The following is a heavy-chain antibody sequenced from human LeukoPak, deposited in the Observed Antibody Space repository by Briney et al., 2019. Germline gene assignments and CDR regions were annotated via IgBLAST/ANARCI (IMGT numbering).Heavy chain of an antibody. CDR2: ITPLFGTA. J-gene: IGHJ4*02. CDR3: ARANAYCGGDCYFDY. V-gene: IGHV1-69*13. D-gene: IGHD2-21*02. CDR1: GGTFSKYT. Sequence: SVKVSCKASGGTFSKYTISWVRQRPGQGLEWMGGITPLFGTANYAQKFQGRVTITADESASTAYMELSSLRSEDTAVYYCARANAYCGGDCYFDYWGQGTLVTVSS.